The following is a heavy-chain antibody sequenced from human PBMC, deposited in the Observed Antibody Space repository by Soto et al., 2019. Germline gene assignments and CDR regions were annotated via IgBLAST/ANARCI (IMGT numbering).Heavy chain of an antibody. CDR3: TKDKTTVTTGRWYYFDY. D-gene: IGHD4-17*01. CDR2: ISWNSGSI. V-gene: IGHV3-9*01. CDR1: GFTFDDYA. Sequence: PGGSLRLSCAASGFTFDDYAMHWVRQAPGKGLEWVSGISWNSGSIGYADSVKGRFTISRDNAKNSLYLQMNSLRAEDTALYYCTKDKTTVTTGRWYYFDYWGQGTLVTVSS. J-gene: IGHJ4*02.